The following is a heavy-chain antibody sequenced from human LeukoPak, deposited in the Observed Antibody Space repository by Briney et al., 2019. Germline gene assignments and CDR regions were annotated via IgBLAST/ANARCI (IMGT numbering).Heavy chain of an antibody. J-gene: IGHJ5*02. V-gene: IGHV1-46*01. D-gene: IGHD3-22*01. CDR2: VNPGGDST. CDR1: GYTFTAYY. CDR3: ARDRMIATARWFDP. Sequence: ASVKVSCKASGYTFTAYYIHWVRQAPGQGLEWMAIVNPGGDSTAYAQKFQGRVTMTRDTSTSTVYMELSSLRSEETAVYYCARDRMIATARWFDPWGQGTLVTVSS.